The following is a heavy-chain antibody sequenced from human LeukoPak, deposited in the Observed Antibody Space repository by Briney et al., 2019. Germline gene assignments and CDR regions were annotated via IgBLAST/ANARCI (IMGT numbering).Heavy chain of an antibody. J-gene: IGHJ3*02. D-gene: IGHD5-18*01. CDR3: AAKGYSYGNNAFDI. V-gene: IGHV3-30*03. Sequence: GGSLRLSCSASGFTFSSCGMHWVRQAPGKGLEWVAVISYDGSNKFYADSVTGRFTITRDNSKNTLYLQMNSLRAEDTAVYYCAAKGYSYGNNAFDIWGQGTMVTVSS. CDR2: ISYDGSNK. CDR1: GFTFSSCG.